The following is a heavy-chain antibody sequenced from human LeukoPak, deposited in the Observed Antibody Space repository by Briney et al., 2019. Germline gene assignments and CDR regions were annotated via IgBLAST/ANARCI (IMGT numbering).Heavy chain of an antibody. D-gene: IGHD1-14*01. V-gene: IGHV1-18*01. J-gene: IGHJ4*02. CDR3: ARYGGTNRSFDY. CDR1: VCTFSSYG. CDR2: ISPSSSNT. Sequence: ASVKVSFKASVCTFSSYGITWVRQAPGQGLEWMGWISPSSSNTNYVQNLQGRVSMTTDTSTSTVYMELRSLRSDDPAVYYCARYGGTNRSFDYWGPGTLVSVSS.